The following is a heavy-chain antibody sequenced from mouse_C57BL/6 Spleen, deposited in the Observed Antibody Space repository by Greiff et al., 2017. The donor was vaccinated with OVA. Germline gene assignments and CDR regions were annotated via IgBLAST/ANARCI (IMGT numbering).Heavy chain of an antibody. J-gene: IGHJ3*01. CDR1: GFSLTSYG. Sequence: VKLVESGPGLVQPSQSLSITCTVSGFSLTSYGVHWVRQSPGKGLEWLGVIWSGGSPDYNAAFMSRLSISKDNSNSQVFFKMNCLQADDTAIYYCARFYDYGAYWGQGTLVTVSA. CDR2: IWSGGSP. D-gene: IGHD2-4*01. CDR3: ARFYDYGAY. V-gene: IGHV2-2*01.